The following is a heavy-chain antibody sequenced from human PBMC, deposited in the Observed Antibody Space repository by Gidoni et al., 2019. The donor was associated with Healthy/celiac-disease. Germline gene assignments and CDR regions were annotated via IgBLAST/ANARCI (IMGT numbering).Heavy chain of an antibody. J-gene: IGHJ4*02. D-gene: IGHD5-12*01. CDR1: GFTFSSYS. CDR3: ARERRWLQSI. Sequence: EVQLVESGGGLVKPGGSLRLSCAAPGFTFSSYSMNWVRQAPGKGLEWVSSISSSSSYIYYADSVKGRFTISRDNAKNSLYLQMNSLRAEDTAVYYCARERRWLQSIWGQGTLVTVSS. CDR2: ISSSSSYI. V-gene: IGHV3-21*01.